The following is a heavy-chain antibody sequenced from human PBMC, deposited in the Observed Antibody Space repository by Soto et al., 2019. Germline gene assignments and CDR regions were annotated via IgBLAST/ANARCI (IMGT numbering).Heavy chain of an antibody. Sequence: GGSLRLSCAASGFTFSSYAMSWVRQAPGKGLEWVSTISGSGGGTYYADSMKGRFTISRDNSKSTLYLQMYSLRVEDTAVYYCARESDHWGQGTLVTVSS. CDR1: GFTFSSYA. CDR3: ARESDH. V-gene: IGHV3-23*01. J-gene: IGHJ4*02. CDR2: ISGSGGGT.